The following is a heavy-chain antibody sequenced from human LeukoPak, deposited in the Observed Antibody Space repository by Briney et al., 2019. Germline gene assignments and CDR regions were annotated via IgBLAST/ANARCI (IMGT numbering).Heavy chain of an antibody. V-gene: IGHV3-20*04. CDR3: ARDLGEYSTRSFDP. CDR1: GFTFSSYE. D-gene: IGHD6-6*01. CDR2: INWSGTNT. J-gene: IGHJ5*02. Sequence: PGGSLRLSCAASGFTFSSYEMNWVRQAPGKGLERVSDINWSGTNTGYADSVKGRFTISRDNAKNSLYLQMNSLRAEDTALYYCARDLGEYSTRSFDPWGQGTLVTVSS.